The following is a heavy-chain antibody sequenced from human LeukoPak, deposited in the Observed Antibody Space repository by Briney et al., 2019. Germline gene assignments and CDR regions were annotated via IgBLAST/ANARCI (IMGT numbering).Heavy chain of an antibody. J-gene: IGHJ3*02. CDR1: GGTFGSYA. CDR2: IIPIFGTA. V-gene: IGHV1-69*13. D-gene: IGHD3-3*01. CDR3: VVGVVIPGKDAFDI. Sequence: VASVKVSCKASGGTFGSYAISWVRQAPGQGLEWMGGIIPIFGTANYAQKFQGRVTITADESTSTAYMELSSLRSEDTAVYYCVVGVVIPGKDAFDIWGQGTMVTVSS.